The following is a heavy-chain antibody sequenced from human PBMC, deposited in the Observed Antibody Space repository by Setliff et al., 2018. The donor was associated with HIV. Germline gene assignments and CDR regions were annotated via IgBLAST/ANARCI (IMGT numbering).Heavy chain of an antibody. CDR3: ARENDILSGFNIHGFDY. V-gene: IGHV1-2*06. CDR1: GYTFTGYF. J-gene: IGHJ4*02. Sequence: ASVKVSCKASGYTFTGYFIHWVRQAPGQGLEWMGRINPNTGDTNYAQKFQGRVTMTGDTAISTAYMELSSLRSDDTAVYYCARENDILSGFNIHGFDYWGQGTLVTVSS. CDR2: INPNTGDT. D-gene: IGHD3-9*01.